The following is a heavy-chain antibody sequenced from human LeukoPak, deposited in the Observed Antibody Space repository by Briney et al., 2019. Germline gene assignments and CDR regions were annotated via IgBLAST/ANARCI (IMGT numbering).Heavy chain of an antibody. D-gene: IGHD5/OR15-5a*01. J-gene: IGHJ4*02. V-gene: IGHV5-10-1*01. Sequence: KSGESLKISCKISGYTFTSYWITWVRQMPGKGLEWMGRLDPSDSYTTYSPSFQGHVTISTDKSINTAYLQWSSLKASDSAIYYCARMGGVYHHYFDYWGQGTLVTVSS. CDR2: LDPSDSYT. CDR1: GYTFTSYW. CDR3: ARMGGVYHHYFDY.